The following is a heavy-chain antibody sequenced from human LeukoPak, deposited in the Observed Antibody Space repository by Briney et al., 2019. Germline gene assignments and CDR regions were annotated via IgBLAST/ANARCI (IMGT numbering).Heavy chain of an antibody. CDR2: ISNDGSKK. Sequence: GGSLRLSCAASGFTFSSYGMHWVRQAPGKGLDWVAVISNDGSKKYYADSVKGRFTISRDNSKNTLSPQVSSLRTEDTAVYYCAKTRPLDSSSWSHGDYWGQGTLVTVSS. CDR3: AKTRPLDSSSWSHGDY. D-gene: IGHD6-13*01. J-gene: IGHJ4*02. CDR1: GFTFSSYG. V-gene: IGHV3-30*18.